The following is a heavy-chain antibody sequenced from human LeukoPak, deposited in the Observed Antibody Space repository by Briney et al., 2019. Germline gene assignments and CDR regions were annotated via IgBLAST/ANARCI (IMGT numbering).Heavy chain of an antibody. D-gene: IGHD1-14*01. J-gene: IGHJ4*02. CDR1: GFTFRTYW. Sequence: GGSLRLSCAASGFTFRTYWMHWVRQVPGKGLVWVSRVDSDGSSTSYADFVKGRFTISRDNARNTFYLQMNSLRVEDTAVYYCARDNIRSLDYWGQGTLVTVSS. CDR2: VDSDGSST. CDR3: ARDNIRSLDY. V-gene: IGHV3-74*01.